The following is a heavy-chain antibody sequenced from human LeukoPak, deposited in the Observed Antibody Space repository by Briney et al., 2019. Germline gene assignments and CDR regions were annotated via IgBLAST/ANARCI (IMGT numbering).Heavy chain of an antibody. CDR3: ARDGRYQLLSY. Sequence: QSGGSLRLSCAASGFTFSSYWMSWVRQAPGRGLEWVANIKQDGSEKYYVDSVKGRFTISRDNAKNSLYLQMNSLRAEDTAVYYCARDGRYQLLSYWGQGTLVTVSS. D-gene: IGHD2-2*01. J-gene: IGHJ4*02. CDR2: IKQDGSEK. V-gene: IGHV3-7*01. CDR1: GFTFSSYW.